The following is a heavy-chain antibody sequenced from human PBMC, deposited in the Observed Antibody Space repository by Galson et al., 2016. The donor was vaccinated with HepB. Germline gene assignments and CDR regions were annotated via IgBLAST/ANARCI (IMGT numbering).Heavy chain of an antibody. CDR3: ARDGAARAVAF. D-gene: IGHD6-19*01. CDR2: IWYDGFNE. J-gene: IGHJ4*02. Sequence: SLRLSCAASGFIFNNYGMHWVRQAPGKGLEWVALIWYDGFNEYYADSVRGRFTISRDNAKNTLYLQMNNLRVEDTAVYYCARDGAARAVAFWGQGALVTVSS. V-gene: IGHV3-33*01. CDR1: GFIFNNYG.